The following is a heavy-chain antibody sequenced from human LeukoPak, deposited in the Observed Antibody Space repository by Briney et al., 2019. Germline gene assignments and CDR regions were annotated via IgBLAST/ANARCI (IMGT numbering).Heavy chain of an antibody. CDR3: AKDSTVMIAHSFDY. D-gene: IGHD3-22*01. Sequence: QAGGSLRLSCAASGFTFSSYAVSWVRQAPGKGLEWVSGISGSGGSTYYADSVKGRFTISRDNSKNTLYLQMNSLRAEDTAVYNCAKDSTVMIAHSFDYWGQGTLVTVSS. CDR1: GFTFSSYA. J-gene: IGHJ4*02. CDR2: ISGSGGST. V-gene: IGHV3-23*01.